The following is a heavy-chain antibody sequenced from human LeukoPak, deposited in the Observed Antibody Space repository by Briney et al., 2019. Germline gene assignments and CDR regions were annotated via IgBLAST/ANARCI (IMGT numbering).Heavy chain of an antibody. CDR2: ISAHNGNT. CDR3: ARFPIPGYNSGWYFPFDS. CDR1: GYTFTSYD. Sequence: GASVKVSCKASGYTFTSYDINWVRQATGQGLEWMGWISAHNGNTNYAQKFRGRVTMTTETSTTTSYMELRSLRSDDTAVYYCARFPIPGYNSGWYFPFDSWGQGTLVTVSS. J-gene: IGHJ4*02. V-gene: IGHV1-18*01. D-gene: IGHD6-19*01.